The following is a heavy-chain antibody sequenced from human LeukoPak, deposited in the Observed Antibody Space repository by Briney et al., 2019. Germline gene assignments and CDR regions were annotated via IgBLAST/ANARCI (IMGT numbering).Heavy chain of an antibody. D-gene: IGHD4-17*01. V-gene: IGHV1-18*01. Sequence: GASVKVSCKNSGCTFTSYGISWVRQAPGQGREWVGWISAYNGNTNYAQKLQGRVTMTTDTSTSTAYMELRSLRSDDTAVYYCARRTVTTADDAFDIWGQGTMVTVSS. CDR3: ARRTVTTADDAFDI. J-gene: IGHJ3*02. CDR1: GCTFTSYG. CDR2: ISAYNGNT.